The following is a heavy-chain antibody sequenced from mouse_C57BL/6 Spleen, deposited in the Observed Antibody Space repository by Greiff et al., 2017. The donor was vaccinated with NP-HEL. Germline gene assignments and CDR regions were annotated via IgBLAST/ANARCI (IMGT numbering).Heavy chain of an antibody. Sequence: QVQLKQPGAELVKPGASVKLSCKASGYTFTSYWMQWVKQRPGQGLEWIGEIDPSDSYTNYNQKFKGKATLTVDTSSSTAYMQLSSLTSEDSAVYYCARARGYYVNFDVWGTGTTVTVSS. J-gene: IGHJ1*03. V-gene: IGHV1-50*01. CDR2: IDPSDSYT. D-gene: IGHD2-3*01. CDR1: GYTFTSYW. CDR3: ARARGYYVNFDV.